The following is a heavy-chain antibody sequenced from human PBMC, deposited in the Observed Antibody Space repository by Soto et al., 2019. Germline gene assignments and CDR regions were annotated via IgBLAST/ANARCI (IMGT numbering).Heavy chain of an antibody. J-gene: IGHJ4*01. CDR1: GGTFSTYA. CDR3: ARPKGTYSSGYYYFDF. CDR2: IIPLFGTA. Sequence: QVQLEQSGGEVKQPGSSVRVSCKTSGGTFSTYAINWVRQAPGQGLEWMGAIIPLFGTADYSQKFQGRVTITAEESTSRAYMEPSSLRFNDTAVYFCARPKGTYSSGYYYFDFWGHGTLVTVSS. D-gene: IGHD6-19*01. V-gene: IGHV1-69*01.